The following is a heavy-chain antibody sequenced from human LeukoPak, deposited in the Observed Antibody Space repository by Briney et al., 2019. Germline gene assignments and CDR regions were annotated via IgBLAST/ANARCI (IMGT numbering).Heavy chain of an antibody. J-gene: IGHJ4*02. CDR2: ISSSGSTI. CDR3: ARLDSGSWYGDY. CDR1: GITFRSYE. D-gene: IGHD6-13*01. V-gene: IGHV3-48*03. Sequence: PGGSLRLPCAASGITFRSYEMNWVRQAPGKGREGVSYISSSGSTIYYADSVKGRFTISRDNAKNSLYLQMNSLRAEDTAVYYCARLDSGSWYGDYWGQGTLVTVSS.